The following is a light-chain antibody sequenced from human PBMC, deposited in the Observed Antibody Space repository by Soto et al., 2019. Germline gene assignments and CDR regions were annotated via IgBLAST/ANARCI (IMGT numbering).Light chain of an antibody. V-gene: IGLV3-21*02. CDR3: HVWDSNIDQV. J-gene: IGLJ2*01. Sequence: SYELTQPPSVSVAPGQRARISCGGKNIGSKTVHWYQQKPGQAPVLVVYDDNDRPSGIPERFSGSNSGNTATLTISRVEAGDEADYYCHVWDSNIDQVFGGGTKLTVL. CDR2: DDN. CDR1: NIGSKT.